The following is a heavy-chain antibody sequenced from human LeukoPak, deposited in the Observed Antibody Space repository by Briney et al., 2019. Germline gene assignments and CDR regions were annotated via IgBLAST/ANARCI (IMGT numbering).Heavy chain of an antibody. CDR1: GGSISSSSYY. CDR2: IYYSGST. CDR3: ARDRGEGIAVVYYGMDV. D-gene: IGHD6-19*01. V-gene: IGHV4-39*07. Sequence: PSETLSLTCTVSGGSISSSSYYWGWIRQPPGKGLEWIGSIYYSGSTYYNPSLKSRVTISVDTSKNQFSLKLSSVTAADTAVYYCARDRGEGIAVVYYGMDVWGQGTTVTVSS. J-gene: IGHJ6*02.